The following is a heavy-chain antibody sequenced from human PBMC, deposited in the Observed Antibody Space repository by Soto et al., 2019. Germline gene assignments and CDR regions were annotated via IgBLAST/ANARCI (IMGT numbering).Heavy chain of an antibody. V-gene: IGHV3-9*01. CDR2: ISWNSGSI. CDR3: AKDSGGWLGPIDY. D-gene: IGHD6-19*01. J-gene: IGHJ4*02. Sequence: PGGSLRLSCAASGFTFDDYAMHWVRQAPGKGLEWVSGISWNSGSIGYADSVKGRFTISRDNAKNSLYLQMNSLRAEDTALYYCAKDSGGWLGPIDYWGQGTLVTVSS. CDR1: GFTFDDYA.